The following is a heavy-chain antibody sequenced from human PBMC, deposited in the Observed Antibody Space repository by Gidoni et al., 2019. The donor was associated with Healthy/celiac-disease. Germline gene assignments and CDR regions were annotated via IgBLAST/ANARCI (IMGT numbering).Heavy chain of an antibody. J-gene: IGHJ3*02. CDR3: ASPISRRDGYQNNDAFDI. CDR2: IIPIFGTA. V-gene: IGHV1-69*01. D-gene: IGHD5-12*01. Sequence: QVQLVQSGAEVKKPGSSVKVSCKASGGTFSSYAISWVRQAPGQGIEWMGGIIPIFGTANYAQKFQGRVTITADESTSTAYMELSSLRSEDTAVYYCASPISRRDGYQNNDAFDIWGQGTMVTVSS. CDR1: GGTFSSYA.